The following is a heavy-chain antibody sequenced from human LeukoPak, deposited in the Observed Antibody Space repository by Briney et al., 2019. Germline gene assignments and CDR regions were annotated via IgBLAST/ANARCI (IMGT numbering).Heavy chain of an antibody. D-gene: IGHD3-22*01. CDR1: GFTFSNDW. Sequence: GGSLRLSCATSGFTFSNDWMNWVRQAPGKGLEWVANINQDGSGKYYVDSVKGRFTISRDNAKTSLFLQMNSLRAEDTAVYYCARGNDSSGFNWGQGTLVTVSS. J-gene: IGHJ4*02. V-gene: IGHV3-7*01. CDR2: INQDGSGK. CDR3: ARGNDSSGFN.